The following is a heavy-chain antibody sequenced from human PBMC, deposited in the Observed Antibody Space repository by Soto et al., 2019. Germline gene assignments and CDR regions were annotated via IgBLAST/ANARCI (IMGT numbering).Heavy chain of an antibody. J-gene: IGHJ6*02. V-gene: IGHV1-69*12. CDR1: GGTFSSYA. CDR2: IIPIFGTE. D-gene: IGHD6-6*01. Sequence: QVQLVQSGAEVKKPGSSVKVSCKASGGTFSSYAISWVRQAPGQGLEWMGGIIPIFGTENYAQKFQGRVTITADEATSTAYMEPSSLRSEDTAVYYCASQQLGPAYYYGMDVWGQGTTVNASS. CDR3: ASQQLGPAYYYGMDV.